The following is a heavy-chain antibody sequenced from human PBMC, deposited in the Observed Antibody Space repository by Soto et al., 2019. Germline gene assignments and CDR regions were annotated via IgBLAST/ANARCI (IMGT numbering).Heavy chain of an antibody. CDR1: GGSISSYY. CDR3: ARGRYDSFFSWFDP. Sequence: PSETLSLTCTVSGGSISSYYWSWIRQPPGKGLEWIGYIYYSGSTNYNPSLKSRVTISVDTSKNQFSLKLSSVTAADTAVYYCARGRYDSFFSWFDPWGQGTLVTVSS. D-gene: IGHD5-18*01. CDR2: IYYSGST. J-gene: IGHJ5*02. V-gene: IGHV4-59*01.